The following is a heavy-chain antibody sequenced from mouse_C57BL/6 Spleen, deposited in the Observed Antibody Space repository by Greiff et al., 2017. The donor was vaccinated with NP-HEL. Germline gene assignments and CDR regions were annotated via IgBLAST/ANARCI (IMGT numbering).Heavy chain of an antibody. V-gene: IGHV1-82*01. J-gene: IGHJ3*01. CDR2: IYPGDGDT. CDR3: ARWLLQRAY. Sequence: QVQLQQSGPELVKPGASVKISCKASGYAFSSSWMNWVKQRPGKGLEWIGRIYPGDGDTNYNGKFKGKATLTADKSSSTAYMQLSSLTSEDSAVYFCARWLLQRAYWGQGTLVTVSA. CDR1: GYAFSSSW. D-gene: IGHD2-3*01.